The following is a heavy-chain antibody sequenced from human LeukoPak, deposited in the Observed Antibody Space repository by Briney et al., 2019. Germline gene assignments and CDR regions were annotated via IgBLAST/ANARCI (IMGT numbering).Heavy chain of an antibody. CDR1: GGSFSGYY. CDR2: INHSGST. D-gene: IGHD3-10*01. CDR3: ASNYGSGSYTNNNWFDP. V-gene: IGHV4-34*01. J-gene: IGHJ5*02. Sequence: SETLSLTCAVYGGSFSGYYWSWIRQPPGKGLEWIGEINHSGSTNYNPSLKSRVTISVDTSKNQFSLKLSSVTAADTAVYYCASNYGSGSYTNNNWFDPWGQGTLVTVSS.